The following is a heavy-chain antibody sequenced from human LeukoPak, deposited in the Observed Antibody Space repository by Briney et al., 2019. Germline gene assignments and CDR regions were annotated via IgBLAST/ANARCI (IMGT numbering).Heavy chain of an antibody. J-gene: IGHJ5*02. Sequence: ASVKVSCKASGGTLSSYAISWVRQAPGQGLEWMGRIIPIFGIANYAQKFQGRVTITADKSTSTAYMELSSLRSEDTAVYYCARKWELLGLNNWFDPWGQGTLVTVSS. V-gene: IGHV1-69*04. CDR2: IIPIFGIA. D-gene: IGHD1-26*01. CDR3: ARKWELLGLNNWFDP. CDR1: GGTLSSYA.